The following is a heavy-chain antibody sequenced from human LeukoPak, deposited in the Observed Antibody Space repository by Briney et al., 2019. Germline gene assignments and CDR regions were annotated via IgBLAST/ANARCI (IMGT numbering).Heavy chain of an antibody. CDR2: INPYSGGT. D-gene: IGHD5-24*01. J-gene: IGHJ4*02. Sequence: ASVKVSCKASGYSFTDYLMHWVRQAPGQGLEWMGWINPYSGGTSSAQKFQGRVTMTRDTSISTTYMELSTLRSDDTAVYYCARDRNGDGFAYFDYWGQGTLVTVSS. CDR3: ARDRNGDGFAYFDY. V-gene: IGHV1-2*02. CDR1: GYSFTDYL.